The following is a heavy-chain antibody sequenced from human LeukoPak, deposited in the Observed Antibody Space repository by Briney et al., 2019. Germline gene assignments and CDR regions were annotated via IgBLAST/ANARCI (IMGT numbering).Heavy chain of an antibody. J-gene: IGHJ2*01. CDR1: GFTFRNYG. CDR3: ARDADTTTRNWYFDL. Sequence: GRSLRLSCAPSGFTFRNYGIHWVRQAPGKGLEWVAAISYDGTKKFYSDSGEGRFTISRDNSMNTLCLQINSLRAEDTALYFCARDADTTTRNWYFDLWGRGTLLTVSS. D-gene: IGHD3-16*01. V-gene: IGHV3-30*03. CDR2: ISYDGTKK.